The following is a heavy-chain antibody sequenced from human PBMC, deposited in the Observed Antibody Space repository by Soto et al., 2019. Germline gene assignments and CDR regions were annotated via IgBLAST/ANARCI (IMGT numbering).Heavy chain of an antibody. D-gene: IGHD2-2*01. J-gene: IGHJ4*02. CDR3: AKVRVVCSSSSSSGFDY. CDR1: GFTFSSYA. CDR2: ISGSGGST. Sequence: PGGSLRLSCAASGFTFSSYAMSWVRQAPGKGLEWVSAISGSGGSTYYADSVKGRFTISRDNSKNTLYLQMNSLRAEDTAVYYCAKVRVVCSSSSSSGFDYWCQGTLLTVSS. V-gene: IGHV3-23*01.